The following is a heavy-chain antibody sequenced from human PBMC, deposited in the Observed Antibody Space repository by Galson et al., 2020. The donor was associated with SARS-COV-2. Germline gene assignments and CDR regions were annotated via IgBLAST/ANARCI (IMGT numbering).Heavy chain of an antibody. CDR1: GFTFSSYA. V-gene: IGHV3-30-3*01. CDR3: ARDPNYDILTGYPRGFFDY. D-gene: IGHD3-9*01. Sequence: GGSLRLSCAASGFTFSSYAMHWVRQAPGKGLEWVAVISYDGSNKYYADSVKGRFTISRDNSKNTLYLQMNSLRAEDTAVYYCARDPNYDILTGYPRGFFDYWGQGTLVTVSS. J-gene: IGHJ4*02. CDR2: ISYDGSNK.